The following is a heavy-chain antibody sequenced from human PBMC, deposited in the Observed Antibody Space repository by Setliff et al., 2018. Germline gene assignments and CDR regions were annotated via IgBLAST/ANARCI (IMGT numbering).Heavy chain of an antibody. J-gene: IGHJ5*02. CDR1: GGSISSSY. CDR2: IYSSGST. V-gene: IGHV4-59*01. D-gene: IGHD3-22*01. CDR3: ARAAKYDSSGYYGFWFDP. Sequence: SETLSLTCTVSGGSISSSYWSWIRQPPGKGLEWIGYIYSSGSTNNNPSLKSRATISVDTSKNQFSLKLSSVTAADTAVYCCARAAKYDSSGYYGFWFDPWGQGTLVTVSS.